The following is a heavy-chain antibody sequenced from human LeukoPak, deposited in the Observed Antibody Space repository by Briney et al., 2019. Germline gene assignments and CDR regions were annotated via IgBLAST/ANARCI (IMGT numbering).Heavy chain of an antibody. V-gene: IGHV3-7*03. Sequence: HTGGSLRLSCAASGFTFSRHWMSWVRQAPGKGLEWVANIRQDGSEEFYVDSVKGRFTISRDSAKNSLYLQMNSLRVEDTAFYYCARDGRSGWYSDTWGQGALVTVSS. CDR1: GFTFSRHW. J-gene: IGHJ4*02. D-gene: IGHD6-19*01. CDR2: IRQDGSEE. CDR3: ARDGRSGWYSDT.